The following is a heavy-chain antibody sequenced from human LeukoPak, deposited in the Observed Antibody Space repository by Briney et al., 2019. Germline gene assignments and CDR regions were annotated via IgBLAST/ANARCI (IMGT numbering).Heavy chain of an antibody. Sequence: ASVKVSCKASGYTFTSYAMNWVRQAPGQGLEWMGWINTNTGNPTYAQGFTGRFVFSLDTSVSTAYLQISSLKAEDTAVYYCARDLLYYYGSGSSPYYYYGMDVWGQGTTVTVSS. D-gene: IGHD3-10*01. V-gene: IGHV7-4-1*02. CDR3: ARDLLYYYGSGSSPYYYYGMDV. CDR2: INTNTGNP. J-gene: IGHJ6*02. CDR1: GYTFTSYA.